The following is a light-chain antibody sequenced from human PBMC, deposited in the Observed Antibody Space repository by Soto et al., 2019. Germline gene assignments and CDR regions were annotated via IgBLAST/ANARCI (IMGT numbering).Light chain of an antibody. Sequence: QPVLTQPPSASGTPGQRVTISCSGSSSNIGSNTVNWYQQLPGTAPKLLIYSNNQRPSGVPDRFSGSKAGTSASLAISGLQSEDEDDYYCAAWDDSLNGVVFGGGIKLTVL. J-gene: IGLJ2*01. V-gene: IGLV1-44*01. CDR1: SSNIGSNT. CDR3: AAWDDSLNGVV. CDR2: SNN.